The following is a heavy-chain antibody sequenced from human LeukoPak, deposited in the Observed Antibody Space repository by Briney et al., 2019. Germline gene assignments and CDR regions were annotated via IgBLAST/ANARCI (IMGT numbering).Heavy chain of an antibody. D-gene: IGHD3-10*01. V-gene: IGHV5-51*01. J-gene: IGHJ3*02. CDR2: IYPADSDT. CDR3: GRAIVRGVIRGAFDI. Sequence: GESLKISCKGSGYSFTSYWIGWVRQMPGKGLEWMGIIYPADSDTRYSPSFQGQVTISADKSISTAYLQWSTLKASDTAMYYCGRAIVRGVIRGAFDIWGQGTKVTVSS. CDR1: GYSFTSYW.